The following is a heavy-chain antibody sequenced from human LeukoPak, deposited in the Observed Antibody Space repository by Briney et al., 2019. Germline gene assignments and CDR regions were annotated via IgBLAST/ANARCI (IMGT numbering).Heavy chain of an antibody. Sequence: PGRSLRLSCAASGFTFSSYGMHWVRQAPGKGLEWVAVISYDGSNKYYADSVKGRFTISRDNSKNTLYLQMNSLRAEDTAVYYCARANDILTDPLDYWGQGTLVTVSS. CDR1: GFTFSSYG. V-gene: IGHV3-30*03. CDR2: ISYDGSNK. J-gene: IGHJ4*02. D-gene: IGHD3-9*01. CDR3: ARANDILTDPLDY.